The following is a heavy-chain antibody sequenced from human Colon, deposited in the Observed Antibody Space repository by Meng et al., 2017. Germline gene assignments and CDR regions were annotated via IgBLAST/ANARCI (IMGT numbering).Heavy chain of an antibody. J-gene: IGHJ1*01. CDR1: GASITKKNYY. V-gene: IGHV4-39*07. CDR3: VSRIGGSSETDF. Sequence: QLQEAGPGLVKHSETLFLSCTVSGASITKKNYYWVWIRQPPGKGLEWIGNIYYTEATYYNPSLKGRVTISLDTSKNQFSLNLNAVTAADTAVYYCVSRIGGSSETDFWGQGTLVTVSS. D-gene: IGHD1-26*01. CDR2: IYYTEAT.